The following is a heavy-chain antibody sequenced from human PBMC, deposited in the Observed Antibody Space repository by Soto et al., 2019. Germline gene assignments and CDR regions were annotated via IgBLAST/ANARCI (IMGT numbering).Heavy chain of an antibody. Sequence: QVQLVESGGGVVQPGRSLRLSCAVSGSTFSSHGMQWVRQAPGKGLEWVAVIGFDGSVSHYTDSVKGRFTVSRDNSKNTLYLQMNSLRAEDTAVYYCAKEFRHDNWFFEHWGQGTLVTVSS. D-gene: IGHD3-22*01. V-gene: IGHV3-30*18. CDR2: IGFDGSVS. J-gene: IGHJ4*02. CDR1: GSTFSSHG. CDR3: AKEFRHDNWFFEH.